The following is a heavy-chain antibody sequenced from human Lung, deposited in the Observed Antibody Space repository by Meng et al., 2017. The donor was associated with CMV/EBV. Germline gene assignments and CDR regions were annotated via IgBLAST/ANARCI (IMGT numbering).Heavy chain of an antibody. CDR1: GFTFSSYW. V-gene: IGHV3-7*01. CDR2: IKQDGSEK. J-gene: IGHJ6*02. CDR3: ARDPRGINIVVVHNGMDV. Sequence: GGSLRLSXAASGFTFSSYWMSWVRQAPGKGLEWVANIKQDGSEKYYVDSVKGRFTISRDNAKNSLYLQMNSLRAEDTAVYYCARDPRGINIVVVHNGMDVWGQGTTVTVSS. D-gene: IGHD2-2*01.